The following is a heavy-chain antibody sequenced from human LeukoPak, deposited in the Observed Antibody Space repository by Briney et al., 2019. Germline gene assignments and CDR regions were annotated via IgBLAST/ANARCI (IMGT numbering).Heavy chain of an antibody. CDR3: ARDKIFGSGWSPAAYFQH. CDR2: ISYDGSNK. V-gene: IGHV3-30*03. Sequence: GGSLRLSCAASGFTFSSYGMHWVRQAPGKGLEWVAVISYDGSNKYYADSVKGRFTISRDNSKNTLYLQMNSLRAEDTAVYYCARDKIFGSGWSPAAYFQHWGQGTLVTVSS. J-gene: IGHJ1*01. CDR1: GFTFSSYG. D-gene: IGHD6-19*01.